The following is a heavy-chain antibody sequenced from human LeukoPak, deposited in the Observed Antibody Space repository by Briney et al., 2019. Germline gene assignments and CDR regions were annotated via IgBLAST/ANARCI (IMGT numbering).Heavy chain of an antibody. CDR2: ISYDGSNK. CDR1: GFTFSGYA. Sequence: PGGSLRLSCAASGFTFSGYAMHWVRQAPGKGLEWVAVISYDGSNKYYTDSVKGRFTISRDNSKNTLYLQMNSLRAEDTAVYYCARDGYRSYYYGMDVWGQGTTVTVSS. D-gene: IGHD5-24*01. J-gene: IGHJ6*02. CDR3: ARDGYRSYYYGMDV. V-gene: IGHV3-30*04.